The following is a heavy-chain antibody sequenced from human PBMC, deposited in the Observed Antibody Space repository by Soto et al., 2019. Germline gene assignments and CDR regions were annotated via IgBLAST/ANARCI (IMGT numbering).Heavy chain of an antibody. CDR1: GGSISSSSYY. CDR3: ARETRITIFGVVTSYGMDV. CDR2: IYYSGST. J-gene: IGHJ6*02. D-gene: IGHD3-3*01. V-gene: IGHV4-39*07. Sequence: QLQLQESGPGLVKPSETLSLTCTVSGGSISSSSYYWGWIRQPPGKGLEWIGSIYYSGSTNYNPSLKSRVTISVDTSKNQFSLKLSSVTAADTAVYYCARETRITIFGVVTSYGMDVWGQGTTVTVSS.